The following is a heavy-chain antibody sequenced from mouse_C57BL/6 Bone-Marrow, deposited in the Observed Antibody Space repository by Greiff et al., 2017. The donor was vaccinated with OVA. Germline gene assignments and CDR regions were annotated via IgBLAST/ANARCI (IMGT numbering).Heavy chain of an antibody. CDR1: GYTFTSYW. V-gene: IGHV1-69*01. Sequence: QVQLQQPGAELVMPGASVKLSCKASGYTFTSYWMHWVKQRPGQGLEWIGEIDPSDSYTNYNQKFKGKSTLTVDKSSSTAYMQLSSLTSEDSAVYYCARSELAFDYWGRGTTLTVTS. CDR3: ARSELAFDY. J-gene: IGHJ2*01. CDR2: IDPSDSYT.